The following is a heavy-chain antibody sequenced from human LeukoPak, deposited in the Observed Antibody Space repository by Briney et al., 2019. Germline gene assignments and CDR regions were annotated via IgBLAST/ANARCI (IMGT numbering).Heavy chain of an antibody. CDR2: MNPNSGNT. V-gene: IGHV1-8*03. CDR1: GYTFTSYD. J-gene: IGHJ6*03. CDR3: ARGGRNYYDSSGYPSTYYMDV. Sequence: VASVKVSCKASGYTFTSYDINWVRQATGQGLEWMGWMNPNSGNTGYAQKFQGRVTITRNTSISTAYMELSSLRSEDTAVYYCARGGRNYYDSSGYPSTYYMDVWGKGTTVTVSS. D-gene: IGHD3-22*01.